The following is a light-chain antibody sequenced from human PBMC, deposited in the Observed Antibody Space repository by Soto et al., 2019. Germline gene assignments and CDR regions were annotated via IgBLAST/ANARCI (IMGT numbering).Light chain of an antibody. V-gene: IGLV2-18*02. J-gene: IGLJ2*01. CDR3: SSYTTINTLI. CDR2: EVN. CDR1: SSDVGHYNR. Sequence: QSALTQPPSVSGSPGQSVTISCAGTSSDVGHYNRVSWYQEPPGTAPKLIIYEVNNRPSGVPDRFSGSKSGNTASLTISGLQVEDEADYHCSSYTTINTLIFGGGTQLTVL.